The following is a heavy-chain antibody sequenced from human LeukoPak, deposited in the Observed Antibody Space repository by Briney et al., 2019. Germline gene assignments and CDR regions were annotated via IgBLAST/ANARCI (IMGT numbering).Heavy chain of an antibody. Sequence: GSLRLSCAASGFTFSDYYMSWIRRAPGKGLEWVSYISSSGSTIYYADSVKGRFTISRDNAKNSLYLQMNSLRAEDTAVYYCARAATQEYYYDSSGYYLHWGQGTLVTVSS. D-gene: IGHD3-22*01. J-gene: IGHJ4*02. CDR1: GFTFSDYY. CDR3: ARAATQEYYYDSSGYYLH. V-gene: IGHV3-11*04. CDR2: ISSSGSTI.